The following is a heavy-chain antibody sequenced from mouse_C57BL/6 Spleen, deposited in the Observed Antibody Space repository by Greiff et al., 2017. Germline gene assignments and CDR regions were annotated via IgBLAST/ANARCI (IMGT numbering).Heavy chain of an antibody. D-gene: IGHD1-1*01. CDR3: ARRGSIDFDC. J-gene: IGHJ2*01. V-gene: IGHV1-50*01. Sequence: QVQLQQPGAELVKPGASVKLSCKASGYTFTSYWMQWVKQRPGQGLEWIGEIDPSDSYPNYNQKFKGKATLTVDKSSSTAYMQLSSLTSEDSAVYYCARRGSIDFDCWGQGTTLTVSS. CDR2: IDPSDSYP. CDR1: GYTFTSYW.